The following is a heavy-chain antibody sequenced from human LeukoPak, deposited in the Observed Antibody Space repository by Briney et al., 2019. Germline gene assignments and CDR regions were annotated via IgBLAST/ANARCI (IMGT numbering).Heavy chain of an antibody. CDR2: IYSGGST. Sequence: GGSLRLSCAASGFTVSSNYMSWVRQAPGKGLEWVSVIYSGGSTYYADSAKGRFTISRDNSKNTLYLQMNSLRAEDTAVYYCARVGYYGDYLPFDYWGQGTLVTVSS. CDR3: ARVGYYGDYLPFDY. CDR1: GFTVSSNY. V-gene: IGHV3-66*02. J-gene: IGHJ4*02. D-gene: IGHD4-17*01.